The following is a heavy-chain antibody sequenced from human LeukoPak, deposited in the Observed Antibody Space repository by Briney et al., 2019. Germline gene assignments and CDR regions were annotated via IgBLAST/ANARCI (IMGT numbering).Heavy chain of an antibody. J-gene: IGHJ1*01. CDR2: INHSGST. Sequence: PSETLSLTCAVYGGSFSGYYWSWIRQPPGKGLEWIGEINHSGSTNYNPSLKSRVTISVDTSKNQFSLKLSSVTAADTAVYYCARAAGYSSGRQYFQHWGQGTLVTVSS. V-gene: IGHV4-34*01. CDR3: ARAAGYSSGRQYFQH. CDR1: GGSFSGYY. D-gene: IGHD6-19*01.